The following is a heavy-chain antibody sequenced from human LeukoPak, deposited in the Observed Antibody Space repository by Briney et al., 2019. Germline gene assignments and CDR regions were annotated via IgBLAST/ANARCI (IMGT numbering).Heavy chain of an antibody. J-gene: IGHJ4*02. V-gene: IGHV4-38-2*02. CDR2: IYHSGSA. CDR1: GYSISSGYY. Sequence: SETLSLTCTVSGYSISSGYYWGWIRQPPGKGLEWIGSIYHSGSAYYNPSLKSRVTISVDTSKNQFSLKLSSVTAADTAVYYCARDRSGYSSGWLDYWGQGALVTVSS. CDR3: ARDRSGYSSGWLDY. D-gene: IGHD6-19*01.